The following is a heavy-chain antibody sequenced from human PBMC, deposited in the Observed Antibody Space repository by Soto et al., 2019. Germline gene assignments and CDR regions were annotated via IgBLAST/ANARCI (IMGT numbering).Heavy chain of an antibody. J-gene: IGHJ6*02. D-gene: IGHD6-13*01. Sequence: GGSLILSCAASGFTFSSCAVGWVRPAPGKGLEWVSAHSGRGGRTYYADSVKGGFTISRDNSKNTLYLQMNILRAEATAVYYCPKEPPPIAAAGTNYYGMDVWGQGTTVTVSS. CDR2: HSGRGGRT. CDR1: GFTFSSCA. V-gene: IGHV3-23*01. CDR3: PKEPPPIAAAGTNYYGMDV.